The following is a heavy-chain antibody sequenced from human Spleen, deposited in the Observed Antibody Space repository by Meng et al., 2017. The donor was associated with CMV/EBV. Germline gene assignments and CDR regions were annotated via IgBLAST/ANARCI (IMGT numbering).Heavy chain of an antibody. CDR1: GFIVSSNY. Sequence: GESLKISCAASGFIVSSNYLHWVRQAPGKGLEWVALIRDDAKTKDYADSVKGRFSISRDNSKNTLYLQLHGLRPEDTAVYYCAKADEGHPLDFWGQGTVVTVSS. CDR2: IRDDAKTK. D-gene: IGHD5-24*01. V-gene: IGHV3-30*02. CDR3: AKADEGHPLDF. J-gene: IGHJ4*02.